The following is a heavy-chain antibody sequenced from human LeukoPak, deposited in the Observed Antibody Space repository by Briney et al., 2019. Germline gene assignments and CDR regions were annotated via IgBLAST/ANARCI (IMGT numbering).Heavy chain of an antibody. V-gene: IGHV3-74*03. Sequence: PGGSLRLSCAASGFTFSSYWMHWVRQAPGKGLVWVSCINNDGSSTTYADSVKGRFFISRDNAKNTLYLQLNNLTAEDMAVYFCARDLGTVVTNLHDYWGQGTLVTVSA. J-gene: IGHJ4*02. CDR3: ARDLGTVVTNLHDY. CDR2: INNDGSST. CDR1: GFTFSSYW. D-gene: IGHD4-23*01.